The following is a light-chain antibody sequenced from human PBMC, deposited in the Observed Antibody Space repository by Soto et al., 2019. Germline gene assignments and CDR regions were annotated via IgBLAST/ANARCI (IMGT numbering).Light chain of an antibody. Sequence: EIVMTQSPATLSVSPGERGTLSCRASQSVSSNLAWYQHKPGQAPRLLIYGASTRATGVPARFSGSGSGTEFTLTINSLQSEDFAVYYCQQYNNWPRGTFGQGTKVEIK. J-gene: IGKJ1*01. CDR1: QSVSSN. CDR3: QQYNNWPRGT. CDR2: GAS. V-gene: IGKV3-15*01.